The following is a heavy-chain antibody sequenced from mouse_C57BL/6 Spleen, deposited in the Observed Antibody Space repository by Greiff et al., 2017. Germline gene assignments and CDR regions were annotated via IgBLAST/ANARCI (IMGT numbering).Heavy chain of an antibody. V-gene: IGHV6-3*01. CDR3: TVGSAMDY. J-gene: IGHJ4*01. CDR1: GFTFSNYW. D-gene: IGHD1-1*02. Sequence: EVKLMESGGGLVQPGGSMKLSCVASGFTFSNYWMNWVRQSPEKGLEWVAQIRLKSDNYATHYAESVKGRFTISRDDSKSSVYLQMNNLRAEDTGIYYCTVGSAMDYWGQGTSVTVSS. CDR2: IRLKSDNYAT.